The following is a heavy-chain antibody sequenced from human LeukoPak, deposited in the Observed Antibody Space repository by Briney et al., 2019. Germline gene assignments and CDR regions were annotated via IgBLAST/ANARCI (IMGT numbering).Heavy chain of an antibody. CDR2: IYYSGST. CDR3: ARTTEGGYTYNYFYYYMDV. V-gene: IGHV4-59*01. D-gene: IGHD5-18*01. Sequence: KPSETLSLTCTVSGGSISSYYWSWIRQPPGKGLEWIGYIYYSGSTNYNPSLKSRVTISVDTSKNQFSLKLSSVTAADTAVYYCARTTEGGYTYNYFYYYMDVWGKGTTVTISS. J-gene: IGHJ6*03. CDR1: GGSISSYY.